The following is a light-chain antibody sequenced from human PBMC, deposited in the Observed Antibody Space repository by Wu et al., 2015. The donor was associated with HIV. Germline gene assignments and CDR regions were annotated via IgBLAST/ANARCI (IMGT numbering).Light chain of an antibody. CDR3: QQYSSSSPKLT. V-gene: IGKV1-5*03. J-gene: IGKJ4*01. CDR1: QSISSW. CDR2: KAS. Sequence: IQMTQSPSTLSASVGDRVTITCRASQSISSWLAWYQQKPGKAPKLLIYKASNLESGVPSRFSGSESGTEFTLTISNLQPDDFATYYCQQYSSSSPKLTFGGGTKVESK.